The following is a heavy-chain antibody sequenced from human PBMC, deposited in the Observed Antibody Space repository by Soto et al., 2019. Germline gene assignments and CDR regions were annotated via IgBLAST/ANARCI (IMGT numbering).Heavy chain of an antibody. D-gene: IGHD6-19*01. J-gene: IGHJ4*02. CDR3: ARDGWSNDY. Sequence: QVQLQQWGAGLLKPSETLSLTCAVYGGSFSGXXXXXXXXXPGKGLEWIGEINHSGSTNYNPSLKSRVTISVDTSKNQFSLKLSSVTAADTAVYYCARDGWSNDYWGQGTLVTVSS. CDR2: INHSGST. CDR1: GGSFSGXX. V-gene: IGHV4-34*01.